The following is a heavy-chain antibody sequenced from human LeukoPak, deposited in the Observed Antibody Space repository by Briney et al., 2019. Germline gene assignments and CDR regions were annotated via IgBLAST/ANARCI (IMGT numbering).Heavy chain of an antibody. CDR3: ARGFYGSGSYSSPGFHAFDV. D-gene: IGHD3-10*01. V-gene: IGHV4-4*02. Sequence: SETLSLTCAVSGGSISSNNWWSWVRQPPGKGLEWIGEIYHSGSTDYNPSLESRVTISVDKSKNQFSLKLSSVIAADTAVYYCARGFYGSGSYSSPGFHAFDVWGQGTMVTVSS. CDR1: GGSISSNNW. J-gene: IGHJ3*01. CDR2: IYHSGST.